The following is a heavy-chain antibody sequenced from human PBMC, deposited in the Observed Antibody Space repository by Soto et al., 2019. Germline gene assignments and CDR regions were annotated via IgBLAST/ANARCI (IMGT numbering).Heavy chain of an antibody. CDR2: ISYDGSNK. D-gene: IGHD3-22*01. J-gene: IGHJ4*02. V-gene: IGHV3-30*18. CDR3: AKSRPPYDRVVKPFDY. Sequence: GGSLRLSCAASGITFSSYAMHWVRQAPGKGLEWVAVISYDGSNKYYADSVKGRFTISRDDSKNTLYLQMNSLRAEDTAVYYCAKSRPPYDRVVKPFDYWGQGALVTVSS. CDR1: GITFSSYA.